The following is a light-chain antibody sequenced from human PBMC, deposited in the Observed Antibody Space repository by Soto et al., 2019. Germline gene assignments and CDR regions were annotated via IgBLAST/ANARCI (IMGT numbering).Light chain of an antibody. J-gene: IGLJ1*01. Sequence: QSALTQPASVSGSPGQSITISCTGTSSDVGGYNHVSWYQHHPGKAPKVIIYDVSNRPSGVSNRFSGSKSGNTASLTFSGLQAEDEADYYCSSYTSSTTYVFGTGTKVTVL. CDR3: SSYTSSTTYV. V-gene: IGLV2-14*03. CDR1: SSDVGGYNH. CDR2: DVS.